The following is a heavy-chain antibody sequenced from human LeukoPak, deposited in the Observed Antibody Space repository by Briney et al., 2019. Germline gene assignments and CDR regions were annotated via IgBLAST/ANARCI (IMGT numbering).Heavy chain of an antibody. V-gene: IGHV3-48*03. CDR1: GFTFSNYE. Sequence: PGGSLRLPCAASGFTFSNYEMNWVRQAPGKGLEWVSHISSSGTTTYDADSVKGRFTISRDNAKKSLYLQMNSLRVEDTAVYYCARSFDIWGQGTMVTVSS. CDR3: ARSFDI. CDR2: ISSSGTTT. J-gene: IGHJ3*02.